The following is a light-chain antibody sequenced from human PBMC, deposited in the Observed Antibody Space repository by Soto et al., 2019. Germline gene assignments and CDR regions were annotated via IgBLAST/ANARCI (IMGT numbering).Light chain of an antibody. V-gene: IGKV1-33*01. CDR2: DAS. CDR3: HKYDNLPQVT. J-gene: IGKJ5*01. Sequence: DIQMTHSPSSLSASVGDRVTITCQASQDINNFLNWYQQKPGKAPKLLIYDASNLETGVPSRFSGSGSGTDFTFTIRSLQPEDIATYYCHKYDNLPQVTFGERTRREIX. CDR1: QDINNF.